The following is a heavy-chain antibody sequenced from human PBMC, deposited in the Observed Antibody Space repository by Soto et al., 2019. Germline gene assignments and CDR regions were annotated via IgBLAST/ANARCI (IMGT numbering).Heavy chain of an antibody. Sequence: QITLKESGPTLVKPTQTLTLTCTFSGFSLCTRGVGVGWIRPPPGKALEWLALIYWDDDKRYSPSLKSRLTITKDTTKNQEVRTMTNMDPVDTATYYGAHYGSGSQFDDWGQGTRVTVSS. D-gene: IGHD3-10*01. V-gene: IGHV2-5*02. CDR1: GFSLCTRGVG. CDR2: IYWDDDK. J-gene: IGHJ4*02. CDR3: AHYGSGSQFDD.